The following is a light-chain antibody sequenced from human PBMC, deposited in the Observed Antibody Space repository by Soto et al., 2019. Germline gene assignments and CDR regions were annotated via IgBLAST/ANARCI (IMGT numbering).Light chain of an antibody. CDR2: NSN. Sequence: QSVLTQPPSTSGTPGQRVTISCSGSSFNIGKNTVNWYQHLPGTAPKLLIYNSNQRPSGVPDRFSASKSGISASLAISGLQSEDEAEYYCAAWDDGLTGPVFGGGTKLTVL. CDR3: AAWDDGLTGPV. CDR1: SFNIGKNT. V-gene: IGLV1-44*01. J-gene: IGLJ3*02.